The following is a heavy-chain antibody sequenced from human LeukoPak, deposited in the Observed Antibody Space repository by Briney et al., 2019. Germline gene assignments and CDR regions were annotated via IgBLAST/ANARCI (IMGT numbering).Heavy chain of an antibody. CDR3: ARGDFWSGYYYGMDV. CDR2: IIPIFGTA. J-gene: IGHJ6*02. D-gene: IGHD3-3*01. V-gene: IGHV1-69*13. CDR1: GYIFTNYG. Sequence: ASVKVSCKTSGYIFTNYGVSWVRQAPGQGLEWMGGIIPIFGTANYAQKFQGRVTITADESTSTAYMELSSLRSEDTAVYYCARGDFWSGYYYGMDVWGQGTTVTVSS.